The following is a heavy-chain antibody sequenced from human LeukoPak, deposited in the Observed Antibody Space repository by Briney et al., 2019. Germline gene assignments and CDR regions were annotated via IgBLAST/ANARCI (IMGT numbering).Heavy chain of an antibody. D-gene: IGHD3-10*01. J-gene: IGHJ4*02. CDR3: ARARGRDLRVARPYYFDY. CDR2: INPNNGGT. V-gene: IGHV1-2*02. CDR1: GYTFTGYY. Sequence: ASVKVSCKASGYTFTGYYIHWVRQAPGQGLEWMGWINPNNGGTNYAQKFQGRVTMTRDTSISTAYMELNRLTSDDTAVYYCARARGRDLRVARPYYFDYWGQGTLVTVSS.